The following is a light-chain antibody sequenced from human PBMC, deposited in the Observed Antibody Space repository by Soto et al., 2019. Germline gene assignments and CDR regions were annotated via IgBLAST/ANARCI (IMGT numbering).Light chain of an antibody. J-gene: IGLJ2*01. CDR2: EVS. V-gene: IGLV2-14*01. Sequence: QSALTQPASVSGSPGQSITISCTGTSSDVGGYNYVSWYQQYPGKAPQLMIFEVSNRPSGVSNRFSGSKSDNTASLTISGLQAEDEADYYCSSYTNSSTLVIFGGGTQLTVL. CDR3: SSYTNSSTLVI. CDR1: SSDVGGYNY.